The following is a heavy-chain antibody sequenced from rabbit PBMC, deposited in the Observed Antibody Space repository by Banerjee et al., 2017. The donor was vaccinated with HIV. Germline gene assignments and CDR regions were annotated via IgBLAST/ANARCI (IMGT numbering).Heavy chain of an antibody. V-gene: IGHV1S47*01. CDR2: IYPDDDST. J-gene: IGHJ6*01. Sequence: QQQLAESGGDLVKPEGSLKLSCKASGIDFSRDGSSWVRQEPGKGLEWIACIYPDDDSTGYASWVSGRFTISLDNAQNTVFLQMTSLTAADTATYFCARDLAGVSYYYGLDLWGPGTLVTVS. CDR1: GIDFSRDG. D-gene: IGHD8-1*01. CDR3: ARDLAGVSYYYGLDL.